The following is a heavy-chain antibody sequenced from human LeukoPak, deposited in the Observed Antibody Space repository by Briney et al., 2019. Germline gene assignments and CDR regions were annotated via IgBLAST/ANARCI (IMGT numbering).Heavy chain of an antibody. D-gene: IGHD3-22*01. J-gene: IGHJ4*02. CDR1: GGSISSSSYY. CDR3: ARGLIYYDSSGYYFSRSYPFDY. Sequence: SETLSLTCTVSGGSISSSSYYWGWIRQPPGKGLEWIGSIYYSGSTYYNPSLKSRVTISVDTPKNQFSLKLSSVTAADTAVYYCARGLIYYDSSGYYFSRSYPFDYWGQGTLVTVSS. V-gene: IGHV4-39*07. CDR2: IYYSGST.